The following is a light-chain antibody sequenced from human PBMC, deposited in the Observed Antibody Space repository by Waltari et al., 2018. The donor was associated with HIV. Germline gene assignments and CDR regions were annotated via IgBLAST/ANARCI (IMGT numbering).Light chain of an antibody. CDR3: AAWDDSLSGPHYV. CDR2: RNN. V-gene: IGLV1-47*01. Sequence: QSVLTQPPSASGTPGQRVTISCSGSSSNIGSNYVYWYQQLPGTAPKLLIYRNNQRPSGVPDRVSVSKSGTSASLTISGLRSEDEADYYCAAWDDSLSGPHYVFGTGTKVTVL. CDR1: SSNIGSNY. J-gene: IGLJ1*01.